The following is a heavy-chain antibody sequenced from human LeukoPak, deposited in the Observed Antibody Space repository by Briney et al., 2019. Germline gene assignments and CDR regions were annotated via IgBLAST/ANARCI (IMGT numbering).Heavy chain of an antibody. CDR3: ARDRASGSGSIDY. Sequence: PGGSLRLSCAASGFTFSDYNMRWIRQAPGKGLEWVSYISSTSSTRYYADSVKGRFTISRDNAKNSLYLQMDSLRVEDTAVYYCARDRASGSGSIDYWGQGTLVTVSS. J-gene: IGHJ4*02. CDR2: ISSTSSTR. CDR1: GFTFSDYN. V-gene: IGHV3-11*04. D-gene: IGHD3-10*01.